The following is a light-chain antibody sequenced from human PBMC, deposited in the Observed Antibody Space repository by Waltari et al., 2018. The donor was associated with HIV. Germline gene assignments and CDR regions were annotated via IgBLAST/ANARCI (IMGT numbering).Light chain of an antibody. J-gene: IGLJ1*01. Sequence: QSALTQPASVSGSPGPSITISCTVTNSDVGSYNLVSWYQQHPGKAPKLMIYEGSKRPSGVSNRFSGSKSGNTASLTISGLQAEDEADYYCCSYAGSNTFVFGTGTKVTVL. V-gene: IGLV2-23*03. CDR1: NSDVGSYNL. CDR2: EGS. CDR3: CSYAGSNTFV.